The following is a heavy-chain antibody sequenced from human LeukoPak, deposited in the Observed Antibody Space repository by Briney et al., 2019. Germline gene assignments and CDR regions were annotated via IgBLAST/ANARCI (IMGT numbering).Heavy chain of an antibody. J-gene: IGHJ4*02. V-gene: IGHV3-30*18. CDR3: AKGPVEYSSSPADY. CDR2: ISYDGSNK. CDR1: GFNFSNYA. D-gene: IGHD6-6*01. Sequence: GGSLRLSCAASGFNFSNYAMHWVRQAPGKGLEWVAVISYDGSNKYYADSVKGRFTISRDNSKNTLYLQMNSLRAEDTAVYYCAKGPVEYSSSPADYWGQGTLVTVSS.